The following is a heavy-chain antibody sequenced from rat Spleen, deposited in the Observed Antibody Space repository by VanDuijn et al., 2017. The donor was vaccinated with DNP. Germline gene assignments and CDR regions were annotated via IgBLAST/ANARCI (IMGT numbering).Heavy chain of an antibody. D-gene: IGHD1-11*01. CDR3: ARGNYGGYSDYFDY. Sequence: EVQLVESGGGLVQPGRSMKLSCAASGFTFSDYYMAWVRQAPKKGLEWVASISYEGSSTYYGDSVKGRFTISRDNAKSTLYLQMDSLRSEDTATYYCARGNYGGYSDYFDYWGQGVMVTVSS. V-gene: IGHV5-22*01. J-gene: IGHJ2*01. CDR2: ISYEGSST. CDR1: GFTFSDYY.